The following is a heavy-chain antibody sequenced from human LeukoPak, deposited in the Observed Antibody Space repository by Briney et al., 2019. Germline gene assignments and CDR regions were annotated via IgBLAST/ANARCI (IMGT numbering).Heavy chain of an antibody. J-gene: IGHJ6*02. V-gene: IGHV3-23*01. CDR3: AKGGGHYYYYGMDV. CDR1: GFTFSSYA. Sequence: GGSLRLSCVASGFTFSSYAMSWVRQAPGKGLEWVSAISGSGGSTHYADSVKGRFTISRDNSKNTLYLQMNSLRAEDTAVYYCAKGGGHYYYYGMDVWGQGTRVTVSS. CDR2: ISGSGGST. D-gene: IGHD6-25*01.